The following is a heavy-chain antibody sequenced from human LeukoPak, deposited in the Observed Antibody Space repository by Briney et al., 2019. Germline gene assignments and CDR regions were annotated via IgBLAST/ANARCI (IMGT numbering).Heavy chain of an antibody. V-gene: IGHV3-53*01. J-gene: IGHJ4*02. Sequence: GGSLRLSCAASGFTVSSNYMSWVRQAPGKGLEWVSVIYSGGSTYYADSVKGRFTISRDNSKNTLYLQMNSLRAEDTAVYYCASGGVGLELRNPMYFDYWGQGTLVTVSS. CDR1: GFTVSSNY. D-gene: IGHD1-7*01. CDR3: ASGGVGLELRNPMYFDY. CDR2: IYSGGST.